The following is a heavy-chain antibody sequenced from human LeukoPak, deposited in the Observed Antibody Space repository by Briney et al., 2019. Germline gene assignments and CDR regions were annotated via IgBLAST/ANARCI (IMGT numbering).Heavy chain of an antibody. J-gene: IGHJ4*02. D-gene: IGHD6-19*01. CDR3: ARHSGSGWQALGY. V-gene: IGHV1-18*04. CDR2: TSYNGNT. CDR1: GYTFSNYG. Sequence: ASVIVSCTASGYTFSNYGISWVRQAPGLGLEWMGWTSYNGNTNYAQKFQDRVTMTTDTSTTTAYMELRSPESDDTAVYYCARHSGSGWQALGYWGQGTLVTVSS.